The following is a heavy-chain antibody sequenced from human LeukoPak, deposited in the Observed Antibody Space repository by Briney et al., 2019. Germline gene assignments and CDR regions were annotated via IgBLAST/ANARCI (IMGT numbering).Heavy chain of an antibody. CDR3: ARGVQGYSGYDLDY. V-gene: IGHV1-69*05. D-gene: IGHD5-12*01. CDR2: IIPIFGTA. J-gene: IGHJ4*02. CDR1: GGTFSSYA. Sequence: ASVKVSCKASGGTFSSYAISWVRQAPGQGLEWMGGIIPIFGTANYAQKFQGRVTITTDESTSTAYMDLSSLRSEDTAVYYCARGVQGYSGYDLDYWGQGTLVTVSS.